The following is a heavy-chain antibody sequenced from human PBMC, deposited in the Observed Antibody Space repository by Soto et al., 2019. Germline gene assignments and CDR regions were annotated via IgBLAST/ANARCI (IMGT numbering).Heavy chain of an antibody. CDR2: IYYLGRT. J-gene: IGHJ4*02. D-gene: IGHD2-8*02. V-gene: IGHV4-59*01. Sequence: QVQLQESGPGLVKPSETLSLTCTVSGDSISTYYWNWVRQPLGKGLEWIGYIYYLGRTNYNPSLRGRVTMSLDTSKNQISLNLNSVTAADTAVYYCARDLVGLTHFDYWGQGILVTVSS. CDR3: ARDLVGLTHFDY. CDR1: GDSISTYY.